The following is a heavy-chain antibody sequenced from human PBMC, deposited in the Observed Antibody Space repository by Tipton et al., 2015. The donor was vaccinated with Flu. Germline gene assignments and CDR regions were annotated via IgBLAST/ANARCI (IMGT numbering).Heavy chain of an antibody. D-gene: IGHD4-11*01. Sequence: LRLSCTVSGGPISSGGDYWSWIRQHPGKGLEWIGHIYYIGSTYYNLSLKSRVTISVDRSKNQFTLTVRSVTAADTAVYFCARRDYSNYVSDPKNWFDPWGQGTLVTVSS. CDR1: GGPISSGGDY. J-gene: IGHJ5*02. V-gene: IGHV4-31*03. CDR3: ARRDYSNYVSDPKNWFDP. CDR2: IYYIGST.